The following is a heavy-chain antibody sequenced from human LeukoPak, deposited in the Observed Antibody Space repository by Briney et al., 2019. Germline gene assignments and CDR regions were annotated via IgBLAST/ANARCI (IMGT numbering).Heavy chain of an antibody. V-gene: IGHV4-39*01. CDR3: AILHLPTVTTSDY. CDR1: GGSISSSSYY. Sequence: SETLSLTCTVSGGSISSSSYYWGWLRQPPGKGLEWVGSIYYSGSTYYNPSLKSRVTISVDTSKNQFSLKLSSVTAADTAVYYCAILHLPTVTTSDYWGQGTLVTVSS. CDR2: IYYSGST. J-gene: IGHJ4*02. D-gene: IGHD4-17*01.